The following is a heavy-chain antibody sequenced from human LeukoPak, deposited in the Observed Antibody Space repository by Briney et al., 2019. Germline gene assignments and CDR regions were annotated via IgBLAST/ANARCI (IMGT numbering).Heavy chain of an antibody. CDR1: GDSVSSNSAA. J-gene: IGHJ6*03. CDR2: TYYRSKWYN. D-gene: IGHD6-19*01. Sequence: SQTLSLTCAISGDSVSSNSAAWNWIRQSPSRGLEWLGRTYYRSKWYNDYAVSVKSRITINPDTSKNQFSLQLNSVTPEDTAVYYCARDIVKDEYSSGWYKEYYYYMDVWGKGTTVTISS. V-gene: IGHV6-1*01. CDR3: ARDIVKDEYSSGWYKEYYYYMDV.